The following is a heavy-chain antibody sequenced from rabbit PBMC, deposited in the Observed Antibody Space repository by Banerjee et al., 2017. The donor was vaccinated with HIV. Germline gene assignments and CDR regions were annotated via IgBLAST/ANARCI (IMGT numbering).Heavy chain of an antibody. CDR2: IGAGNGDTT. J-gene: IGHJ4*01. CDR1: GIDFSSYYR. Sequence: QSLEESGGDLVKPGGTLTLTCKASGIDFSSYYRMCWVRQAPGRGLEWIACIGAGNGDTTDYASWAKGRFTISKTSSTTVTLQMTTLTAADTATYFCARKYADSNHYWDLWGPGTLVTVS. CDR3: ARKYADSNHYWDL. D-gene: IGHD4-2*01. V-gene: IGHV1S40*01.